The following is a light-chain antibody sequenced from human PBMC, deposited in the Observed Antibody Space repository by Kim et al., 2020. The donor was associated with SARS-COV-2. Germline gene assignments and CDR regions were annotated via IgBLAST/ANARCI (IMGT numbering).Light chain of an antibody. CDR1: SSDVGGYNY. Sequence: QSITMSCTGTSSDVGGYNYVSWYQQHPGKAPKLLIYDVTNRPSGVSNRFSGSKSGNTASLTISGLQAEDEADYYCSSYTSSSTLCVFGGGTQLTVL. V-gene: IGLV2-14*03. J-gene: IGLJ3*02. CDR2: DVT. CDR3: SSYTSSSTLCV.